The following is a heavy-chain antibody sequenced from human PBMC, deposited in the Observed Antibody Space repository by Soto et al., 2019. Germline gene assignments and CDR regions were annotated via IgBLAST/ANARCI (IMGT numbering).Heavy chain of an antibody. V-gene: IGHV3-74*01. Sequence: GGSLRLSCAASGFTFSSYWMHWVRQAPGKGLVWVARINSDGSSTYYADSVKGRFTISRDNSKNTLYLQMNSLRAEDTAVYYCARGITMIVVVDAFDIWGQGTMVTV. D-gene: IGHD3-22*01. CDR3: ARGITMIVVVDAFDI. CDR1: GFTFSSYW. CDR2: INSDGSST. J-gene: IGHJ3*02.